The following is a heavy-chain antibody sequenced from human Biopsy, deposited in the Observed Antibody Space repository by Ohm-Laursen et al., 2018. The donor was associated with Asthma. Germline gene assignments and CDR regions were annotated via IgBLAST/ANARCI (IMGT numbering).Heavy chain of an antibody. CDR3: ARSDDMGV. Sequence: SLRLSCTASGFPISNYGMHWVRQAPGKGLEWVAVMSYDDSQTRYAESVKGRITISRDNSKNTLYLQMNSLRAEDTAVYYCARSDDMGVWGQGTTVTVSS. CDR1: GFPISNYG. J-gene: IGHJ6*02. V-gene: IGHV3-30*03. CDR2: MSYDDSQT.